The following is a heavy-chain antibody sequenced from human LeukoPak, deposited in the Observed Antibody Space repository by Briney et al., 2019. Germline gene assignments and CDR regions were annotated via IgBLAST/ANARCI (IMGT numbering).Heavy chain of an antibody. V-gene: IGHV1-18*01. CDR2: ISAYNVNT. D-gene: IGHD3-10*01. Sequence: ASVKVSCKASGYTFTNYSISWVRQAPGQGLEWMGWISAYNVNTNYAQKLQGRVSMTTDTSTSTAYMELRGLRSDDTAVYYCARRILWFGDLYYFDYWGQGTLVTVSS. J-gene: IGHJ4*02. CDR1: GYTFTNYS. CDR3: ARRILWFGDLYYFDY.